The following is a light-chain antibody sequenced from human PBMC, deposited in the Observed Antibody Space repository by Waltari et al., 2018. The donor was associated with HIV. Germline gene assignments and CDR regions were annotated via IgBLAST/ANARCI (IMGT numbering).Light chain of an antibody. CDR1: SSNIGSNC. CDR2: RNN. J-gene: IGLJ2*01. Sequence: QSVLTQPPSASGTPGQRVISPCSGSSSNIGSNCVYWNHHLPGTAPKLLVYRNNQRPSGVPDRLSGSKSGTSASLAISGLRSEDEADYYCATWNDSLVGGGTKLTVL. CDR3: ATWNDSL. V-gene: IGLV1-47*01.